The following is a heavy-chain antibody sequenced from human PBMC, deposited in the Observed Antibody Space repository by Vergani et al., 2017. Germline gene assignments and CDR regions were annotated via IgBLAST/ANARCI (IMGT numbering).Heavy chain of an antibody. CDR2: IIPVFGTA. CDR3: ARQRELYYFDY. D-gene: IGHD3-10*01. V-gene: IGHV1-69*18. J-gene: IGHJ4*02. CDR1: GGTFSSYV. Sequence: QVQLVQSGAEVKEPGSSVKVSCKASGGTFSSYVISWVRQAPGQGLEWMGRIIPVFGTATYAQKFQGRVTITADESTSTAYMELSSLGSGDTALYYCARQRELYYFDYWGQGTLVTVSS.